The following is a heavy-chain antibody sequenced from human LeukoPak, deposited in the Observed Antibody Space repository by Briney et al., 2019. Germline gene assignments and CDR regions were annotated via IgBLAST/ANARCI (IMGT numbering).Heavy chain of an antibody. CDR1: GGSISSTNW. V-gene: IGHV4-4*02. CDR2: VQLDGRT. Sequence: PSETLSLTRGVSGGSISSTNWWTWVRQPPGKGLEWIGEVQLDGRTNYNPSLQSRLTMSVDFSENHISLKLTSVTAADTAVYYCAREGGPYRPLDYSGQGTLVTVSS. J-gene: IGHJ4*02. CDR3: AREGGPYRPLDY.